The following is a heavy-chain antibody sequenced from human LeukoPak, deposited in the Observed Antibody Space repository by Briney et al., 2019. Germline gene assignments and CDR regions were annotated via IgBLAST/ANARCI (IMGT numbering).Heavy chain of an antibody. J-gene: IGHJ4*02. CDR2: IYSGGST. Sequence: PGGSLRLSCAASGFTVSSNYMSWVRQAPGKGREWVSVIYSGGSTYYADSVKGRFTISRDNSKNTLYLQMNSLRAEDTAVYYCARDRGSGYLDYWGQGTLVTVSS. V-gene: IGHV3-53*01. CDR3: ARDRGSGYLDY. CDR1: GFTVSSNY. D-gene: IGHD3-22*01.